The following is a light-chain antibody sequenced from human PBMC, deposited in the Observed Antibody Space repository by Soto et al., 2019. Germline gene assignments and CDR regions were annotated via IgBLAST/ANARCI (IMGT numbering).Light chain of an antibody. CDR3: AAWDDSLTGVV. Sequence: QSVLTQPPSASGTPGQRVTISCSGSSSNIGSNSVNWYQQLPKTAPKLLIYSDNQRPSGVPDRVSGSKSGTSASLAINGLQSEDEADYYCAAWDDSLTGVVFGGGTKLTVL. CDR2: SDN. V-gene: IGLV1-44*01. CDR1: SSNIGSNS. J-gene: IGLJ2*01.